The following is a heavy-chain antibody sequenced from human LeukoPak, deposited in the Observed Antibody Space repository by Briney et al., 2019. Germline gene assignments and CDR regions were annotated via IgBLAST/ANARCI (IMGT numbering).Heavy chain of an antibody. V-gene: IGHV3-30-3*01. D-gene: IGHD3-22*01. CDR3: ASDYDSSGYGAFDI. J-gene: IGHJ3*02. Sequence: GGSLRLSCAASGFTFSSYAMHWVRQAPGKGLEWVAVISYDGSNKYYADSVKGRFTISRDNSKNTLYLQMNSLRAEDTAVYYCASDYDSSGYGAFDIWGQGTMVTVSS. CDR2: ISYDGSNK. CDR1: GFTFSSYA.